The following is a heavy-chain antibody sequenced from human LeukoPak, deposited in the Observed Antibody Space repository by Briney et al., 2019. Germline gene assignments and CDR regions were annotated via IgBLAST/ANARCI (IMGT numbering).Heavy chain of an antibody. CDR3: ARVPPSAHQLLSSDY. D-gene: IGHD2-2*01. V-gene: IGHV1-18*04. J-gene: IGHJ4*02. Sequence: ASVKVSCKASGYTFTNYGISWVRQAPGQGLEWMAWISANNGETRYAQNLQGRPTMTTDTSTSTAYMELRSLRPDDTAVYYCARVPPSAHQLLSSDYWGQGTQVTVSS. CDR2: ISANNGET. CDR1: GYTFTNYG.